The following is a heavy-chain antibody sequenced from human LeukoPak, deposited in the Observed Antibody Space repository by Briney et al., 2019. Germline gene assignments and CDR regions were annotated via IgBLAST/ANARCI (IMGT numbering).Heavy chain of an antibody. CDR2: IRSKANSYAT. CDR3: TRRNPVLATDY. J-gene: IGHJ4*02. D-gene: IGHD2-8*02. Sequence: GGSLRLSCAASGFTFSGSAMHWVRQASGKGLEWVGRIRSKANSYATAYAASVKGRFTISRDDSKNTAYLQMNSLKTEDTAVYYCTRRNPVLATDYWGQGTLVTVSS. CDR1: GFTFSGSA. V-gene: IGHV3-73*01.